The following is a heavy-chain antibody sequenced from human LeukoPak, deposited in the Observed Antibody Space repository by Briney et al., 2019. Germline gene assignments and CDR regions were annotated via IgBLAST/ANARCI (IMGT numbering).Heavy chain of an antibody. CDR3: AKGARSSSGYTTD. Sequence: GGSLRLSCAASGFTFGNYGMCWVRPAPGKGPEWVSGINWNSVSAVYADSLKGRLTISRDNAKNSLFLQMNSLKTEDTAFYYCAKGARSSSGYTTDWGQGILVTVSS. CDR2: INWNSVSA. J-gene: IGHJ4*02. CDR1: GFTFGNYG. V-gene: IGHV3-20*04. D-gene: IGHD3-22*01.